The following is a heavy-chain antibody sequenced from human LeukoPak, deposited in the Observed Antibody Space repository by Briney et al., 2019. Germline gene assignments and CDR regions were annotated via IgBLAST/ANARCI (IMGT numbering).Heavy chain of an antibody. D-gene: IGHD6-6*01. V-gene: IGHV3-23*01. Sequence: GGSLRLSCAASGFTFSSYAMSWVRQAPGKGLEWVSAISGSGGSTYYADSVKGRFTISRDNSKNTLYPQMNSLRAEDTAVYYCAIRPVKYSIDYWGQGTLVTVSS. CDR3: AIRPVKYSIDY. J-gene: IGHJ4*02. CDR1: GFTFSSYA. CDR2: ISGSGGST.